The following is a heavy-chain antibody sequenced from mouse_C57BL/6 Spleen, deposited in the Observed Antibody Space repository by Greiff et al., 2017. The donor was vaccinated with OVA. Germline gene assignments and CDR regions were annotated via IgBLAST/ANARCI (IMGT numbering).Heavy chain of an antibody. D-gene: IGHD1-1*01. CDR3: ARSTVVDGYAMDY. Sequence: EVQLQQSGAELVKPGASVKLSCTASGFNIKDYYMHWVKQRTEQGLEWIGRIDPEDGETTSAPKFQGKATITADTSSNTAYLQLSSLTSEDTAVDYCARSTVVDGYAMDYWGQGTSVTVSS. CDR2: IDPEDGET. J-gene: IGHJ4*01. V-gene: IGHV14-2*01. CDR1: GFNIKDYY.